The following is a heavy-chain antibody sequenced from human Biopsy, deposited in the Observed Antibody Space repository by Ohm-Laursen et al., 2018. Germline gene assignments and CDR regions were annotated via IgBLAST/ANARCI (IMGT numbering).Heavy chain of an antibody. Sequence: SLRLSCSASKFTVRTNSMSWVRLAPGKGLEWVSVIYAGATTYYPDSVKGRFTISRDNYKNILYLQMNSLRVEDTAVYYCARDRLLYQYDSSGSDIWGQGTVVTVSS. D-gene: IGHD3-22*01. CDR2: IYAGATT. J-gene: IGHJ3*02. CDR3: ARDRLLYQYDSSGSDI. V-gene: IGHV3-66*01. CDR1: KFTVRTNS.